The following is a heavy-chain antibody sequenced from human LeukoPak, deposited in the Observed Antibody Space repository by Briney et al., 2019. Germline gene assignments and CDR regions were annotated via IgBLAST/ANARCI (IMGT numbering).Heavy chain of an antibody. V-gene: IGHV1-8*01. Sequence: ASVKVSCKASGYTSTSYDINWVRQATGQGLEWMGWMNPNSGNTGYAQKFQGRVTMTRNTSISTAYMELSSLRSEDTAVYYCARGPEYCSGGSCYSGSRFDYWGQGTLVTVSS. CDR2: MNPNSGNT. J-gene: IGHJ4*02. CDR3: ARGPEYCSGGSCYSGSRFDY. CDR1: GYTSTSYD. D-gene: IGHD2-15*01.